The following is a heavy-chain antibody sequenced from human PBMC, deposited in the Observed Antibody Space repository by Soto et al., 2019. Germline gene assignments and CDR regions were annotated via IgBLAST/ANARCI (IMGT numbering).Heavy chain of an antibody. CDR3: VRGGEWMP. V-gene: IGHV1-3*01. J-gene: IGHJ5*02. CDR2: INAGHGNT. D-gene: IGHD3-10*01. Sequence: VQLVQSGAEAKKPGASVKVSCKASGYTFTNYAIHWVRQAPGQRLEWMGWINAGHGNTAYSQNFQGRVTITRDTSANTVYMELRSLRSEDTALYYGVRGGEWMPWGQGTLVTVSS. CDR1: GYTFTNYA.